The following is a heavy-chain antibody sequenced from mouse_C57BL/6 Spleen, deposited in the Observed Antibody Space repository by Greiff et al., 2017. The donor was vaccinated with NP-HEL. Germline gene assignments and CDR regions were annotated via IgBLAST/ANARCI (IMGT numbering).Heavy chain of an antibody. J-gene: IGHJ2*01. D-gene: IGHD4-1*01. CDR1: GYTFTSYN. V-gene: IGHV1-12*01. CDR2: IYPGNGDT. Sequence: LQQSGAELVRPGASVKMSCKASGYTFTSYNMHWVKQTPRQGLEWIGAIYPGNGDTSYNQKFKGKATLTVDKSSSTAYMQLSSLTSEDSAVYFGARSGVTGTSLYFDYWGQGTTLTVSS. CDR3: ARSGVTGTSLYFDY.